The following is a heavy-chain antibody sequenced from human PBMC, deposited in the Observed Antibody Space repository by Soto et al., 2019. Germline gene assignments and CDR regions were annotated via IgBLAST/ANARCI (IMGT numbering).Heavy chain of an antibody. CDR1: GFSFTGYY. Sequence: GASVKVSCKASGFSFTGYYIHWLRQAPGQGLEWMGWINAHSGGTEYAQKFQGRVTLTRDTSIATAYLTLTSLTSDDTALYYCAKDLTRQLAYWLDPCGHRARVTVSS. V-gene: IGHV1-2*02. CDR3: AKDLTRQLAYWLDP. CDR2: INAHSGGT. J-gene: IGHJ5*02. D-gene: IGHD6-6*01.